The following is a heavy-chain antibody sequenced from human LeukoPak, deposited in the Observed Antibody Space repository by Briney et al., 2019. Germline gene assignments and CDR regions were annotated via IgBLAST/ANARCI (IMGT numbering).Heavy chain of an antibody. J-gene: IGHJ4*02. CDR1: GGSFSGYY. CDR3: ASGWYTALDY. CDR2: INHSGST. Sequence: SETLSLTCAVYGGSFSGYYWSWIRQPPGKGLEWIGEINHSGSTNYNPSLKSRVTISVDTSQNQFSLKLSSVTAADTAVYYCASGWYTALDYWGQGTLVTVSS. V-gene: IGHV4-34*01. D-gene: IGHD5-18*01.